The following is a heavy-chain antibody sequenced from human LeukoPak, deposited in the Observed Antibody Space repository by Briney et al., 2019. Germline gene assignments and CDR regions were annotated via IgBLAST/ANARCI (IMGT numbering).Heavy chain of an antibody. D-gene: IGHD3-10*01. Sequence: PSETLSLTCAVYGGSFSGYYWSWIRQPPGKGLEWIGEINHSGSTNYNPSLKSRVTISVDTSKNQFSLKLSSVTAADTAVYYCARGVALYYYGSGSFDYWGLGTLVTVSS. J-gene: IGHJ4*02. CDR1: GGSFSGYY. CDR3: ARGVALYYYGSGSFDY. V-gene: IGHV4-34*01. CDR2: INHSGST.